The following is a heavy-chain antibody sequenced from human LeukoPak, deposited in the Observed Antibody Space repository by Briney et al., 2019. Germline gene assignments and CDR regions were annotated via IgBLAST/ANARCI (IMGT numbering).Heavy chain of an antibody. J-gene: IGHJ4*02. CDR2: IYSGGST. D-gene: IGHD1-7*01. Sequence: GGSLRLSCAASGFTVSSNYMSWVRKAPGKGLEWVSVIYSGGSTYYADSVKGRFTISRDISKNTVYLQMNSLRVEDTAVYFCAKDRSPTGITGTSPTPGDYWGQGTLVTVSS. CDR1: GFTVSSNY. CDR3: AKDRSPTGITGTSPTPGDY. V-gene: IGHV3-53*05.